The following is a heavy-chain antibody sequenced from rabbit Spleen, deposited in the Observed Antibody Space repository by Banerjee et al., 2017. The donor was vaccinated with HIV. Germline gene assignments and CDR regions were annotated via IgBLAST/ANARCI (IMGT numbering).Heavy chain of an antibody. CDR1: GFSFSSSYW. V-gene: IGHV1S45*01. Sequence: QEQLVESGGGLVQPEGSLTLTCTASGFSFSSSYWIWWVRQAPGKGLEWIACINAGNSGSTWYASWAKGRFTISKTSSTTVTLQMTSLTAADTATYFCARDTTNTGGDAFNLWGPGTLVTVS. J-gene: IGHJ4*01. CDR2: INAGNSGST. D-gene: IGHD1-1*01. CDR3: ARDTTNTGGDAFNL.